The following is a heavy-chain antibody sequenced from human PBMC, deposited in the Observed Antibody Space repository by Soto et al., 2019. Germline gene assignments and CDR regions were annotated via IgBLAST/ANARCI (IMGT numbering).Heavy chain of an antibody. CDR1: GFTFSDFA. CDR3: AEGGYDLGH. CDR2: ISSTGTTA. V-gene: IGHV3-11*01. D-gene: IGHD5-12*01. Sequence: QLQLVESGGGLVKPGGSLTLSCEVSGFTFSDFAMTWIRQAPGKGLEWVSYISSTGTTAYYAASVKGRFTISRDNAKKSLFLQMNSLKVEHTAVYYCAEGGYDLGHWGQGTLVTVSS. J-gene: IGHJ1*01.